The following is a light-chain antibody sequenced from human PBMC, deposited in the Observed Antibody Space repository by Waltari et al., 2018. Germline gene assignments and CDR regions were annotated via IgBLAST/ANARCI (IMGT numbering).Light chain of an antibody. CDR2: KDS. CDR3: YSDADNNRV. Sequence: SYELTQPSSVSVSPGQTARITCSGDVLATKYARWFPPKPGQAPVLVIYKDSERPSGIPERFSGSSSGTTVTLTISGAQVEDEADYYCYSDADNNRVFGGGTKLTVL. V-gene: IGLV3-27*01. J-gene: IGLJ3*02. CDR1: VLATKY.